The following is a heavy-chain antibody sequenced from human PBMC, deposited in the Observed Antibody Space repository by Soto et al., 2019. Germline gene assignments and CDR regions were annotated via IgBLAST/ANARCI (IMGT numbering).Heavy chain of an antibody. Sequence: PGGSLRLSCAASGFTFSSYAMHWVRQAPGKGLEYVSAISSNGGSTYYADSVKGRFTISRDNSKNTLYLQMGSLRAEDMAVYYCARGDINGRYDLGDDAFDIWGQGTMVTVSS. J-gene: IGHJ3*02. CDR3: ARGDINGRYDLGDDAFDI. D-gene: IGHD1-26*01. CDR1: GFTFSSYA. V-gene: IGHV3-64*02. CDR2: ISSNGGST.